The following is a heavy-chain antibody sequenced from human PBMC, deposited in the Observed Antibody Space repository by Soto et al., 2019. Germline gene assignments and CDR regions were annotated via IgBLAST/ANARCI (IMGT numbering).Heavy chain of an antibody. Sequence: GGSLILSCAASGVTFSRYWMHWVRQAPWKGLVWVSRINSDGSSTSYADSVKGRFTTSRDNAKNTLYLQMNSLRAEDTAVYYCARDPSMVRGYYYYMDFWGKGTTVTVSS. CDR2: INSDGSST. V-gene: IGHV3-74*01. D-gene: IGHD3-10*01. J-gene: IGHJ6*03. CDR1: GVTFSRYW. CDR3: ARDPSMVRGYYYYMDF.